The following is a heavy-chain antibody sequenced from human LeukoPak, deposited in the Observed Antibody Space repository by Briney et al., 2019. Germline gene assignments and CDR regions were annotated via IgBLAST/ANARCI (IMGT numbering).Heavy chain of an antibody. CDR3: AKPLRTAAVHEGVYT. CDR2: ISYDGSNK. D-gene: IGHD6-13*01. Sequence: GRSLRLSCAASGFTFSSYAMHWVRQAPGKGLEWVAVISYDGSNKYYADSVKGRFTISRDNSKNTLYLQMNSLRAEDTAVYYCAKPLRTAAVHEGVYTWGQGTLVTVSS. CDR1: GFTFSSYA. V-gene: IGHV3-30-3*02. J-gene: IGHJ5*02.